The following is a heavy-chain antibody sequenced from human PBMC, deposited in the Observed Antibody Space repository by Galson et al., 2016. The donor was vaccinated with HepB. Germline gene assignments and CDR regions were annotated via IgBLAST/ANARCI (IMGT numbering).Heavy chain of an antibody. CDR3: ARHTWRITIPNWFDP. CDR1: GGSIITTTYY. J-gene: IGHJ5*02. V-gene: IGHV4-39*01. Sequence: LSLTCTVSGGSIITTTYYWSWIRQPPGKGLEWIGSIYYSGSTYNNPSLESRVTISVDTAKNQFFLELRSVTAPDTAVYYCARHTWRITIPNWFDPWGQGTLVTVSS. D-gene: IGHD2-2*02. CDR2: IYYSGST.